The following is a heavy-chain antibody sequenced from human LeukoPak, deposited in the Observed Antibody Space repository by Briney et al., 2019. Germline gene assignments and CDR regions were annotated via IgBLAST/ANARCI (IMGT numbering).Heavy chain of an antibody. D-gene: IGHD6-13*01. V-gene: IGHV4-39*07. CDR3: ASLGRSSWDGMDV. J-gene: IGHJ6*02. CDR2: IYYSGST. CDR1: GGSISSSSYY. Sequence: PSETLSLTCTVSGGSISSSSYYWGWISQPPGKGLEWIGSIYYSGSTYYNPSLKSRVTISVDTSKNQFSLKLSSVTAADTAVYYCASLGRSSWDGMDVWGQGTTVTVSS.